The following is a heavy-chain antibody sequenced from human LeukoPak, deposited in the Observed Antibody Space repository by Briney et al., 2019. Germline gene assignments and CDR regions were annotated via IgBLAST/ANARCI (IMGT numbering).Heavy chain of an antibody. J-gene: IGHJ4*02. V-gene: IGHV3-7*01. D-gene: IGHD5-24*01. Sequence: GGSLRLSCAASGFTFSSYWMSWVRQATGKGLEWVANIKQDGSEKYYVDSVKGRFTISRDNPKNSLYLQMNSLRAEDTAVYYCARRDGYNWYYFDYWGQGTLVTVSS. CDR3: ARRDGYNWYYFDY. CDR1: GFTFSSYW. CDR2: IKQDGSEK.